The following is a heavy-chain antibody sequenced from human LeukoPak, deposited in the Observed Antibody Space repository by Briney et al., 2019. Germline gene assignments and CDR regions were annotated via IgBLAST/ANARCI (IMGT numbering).Heavy chain of an antibody. CDR1: GGSISSSSYY. D-gene: IGHD3-22*01. CDR2: IYYNGST. Sequence: SETLSLTCTVSGGSISSSSYYWSWIRQPPGKGLEWIGYIYYNGSTNYNPSLKSRVTISVDTSKNQFSLRLSSVTAADTAVYYCARGHSYYDSSGPNDYWGQGTLVTVSS. J-gene: IGHJ4*02. V-gene: IGHV4-61*01. CDR3: ARGHSYYDSSGPNDY.